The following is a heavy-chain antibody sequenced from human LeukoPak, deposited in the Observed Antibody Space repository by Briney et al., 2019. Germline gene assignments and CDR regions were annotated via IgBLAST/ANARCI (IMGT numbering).Heavy chain of an antibody. Sequence: PSETLSLTCTVSGGSISSSSYYWGWVRQAPGKGLEWVSAISGSGGSTYYADSVKGRFTISRDNSKNTLYLQMNSLRAEDTAVYYCAKGGYDSLQGLYYYYMDVWSKGTTVTVSS. D-gene: IGHD5-12*01. CDR1: GGSISSSSYY. CDR3: AKGGYDSLQGLYYYYMDV. J-gene: IGHJ6*03. CDR2: ISGSGGST. V-gene: IGHV3-23*01.